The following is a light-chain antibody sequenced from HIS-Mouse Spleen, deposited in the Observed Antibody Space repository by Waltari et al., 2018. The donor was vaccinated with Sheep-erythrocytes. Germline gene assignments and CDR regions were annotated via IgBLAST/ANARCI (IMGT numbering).Light chain of an antibody. CDR2: EDR. CDR1: ALPKKY. Sequence: SYELTQPPSVSVSPGQTARITCSGDALPKKYAYWYQQKSGQAPVLVIYEDRKRPSGIPSRFSGSSSGTMATLTISGAQVEDEADYYCYSTDSSGNHYVFGTGTKVTVL. J-gene: IGLJ1*01. CDR3: YSTDSSGNHYV. V-gene: IGLV3-10*01.